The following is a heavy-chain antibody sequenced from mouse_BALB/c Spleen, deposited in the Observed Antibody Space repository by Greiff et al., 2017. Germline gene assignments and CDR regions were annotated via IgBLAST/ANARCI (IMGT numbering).Heavy chain of an antibody. J-gene: IGHJ2*01. CDR1: GFSLTSYG. Sequence: VKLVESGPGLVQPSQSLSITCTVSGFSLTSYGVHWVRQSPGKGLEWLGVIWSGGSTDYNADFISRLSISKDNSTSQVFFKMNSLQADDTAIYYCARAYGNDDYFGYWGQGTTLTVSS. CDR3: ARAYGNDDYFGY. CDR2: IWSGGST. D-gene: IGHD2-2*01. V-gene: IGHV2-4-1*01.